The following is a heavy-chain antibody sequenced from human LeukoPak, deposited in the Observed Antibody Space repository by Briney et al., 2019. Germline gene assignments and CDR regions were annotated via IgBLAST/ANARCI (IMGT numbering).Heavy chain of an antibody. J-gene: IGHJ6*02. CDR2: TVSEIDGGTT. V-gene: IGHV3-15*04. CDR3: TTDEDWNYARKDV. Sequence: GGFPRLSCAASGFTFNYAWMSWVRQVPGKGLEWVGQTVSEIDGGTTDYAAPVKGRFTISRDDSKSTLYLQMNSLKIEDTAVYYCTTDEDWNYARKDVWGQGATVIVSS. CDR1: GFTFNYAW. D-gene: IGHD1-7*01.